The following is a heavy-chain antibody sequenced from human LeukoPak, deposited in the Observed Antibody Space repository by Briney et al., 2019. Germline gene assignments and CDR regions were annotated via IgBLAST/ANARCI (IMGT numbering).Heavy chain of an antibody. CDR3: TTVSYDILTGYYRPPYFDY. CDR1: GFTFSNAW. V-gene: IGHV3-15*01. J-gene: IGHJ4*02. Sequence: GGSLRLSCAASGFTFSNAWMSWVRQAPGKGREWVGRIKSKTDGGTTDYAAPVKGRFTISRDDSKNTLYLQMNSMKTEDTAVYYCTTVSYDILTGYYRPPYFDYWGQGTLVTVSS. CDR2: IKSKTDGGTT. D-gene: IGHD3-9*01.